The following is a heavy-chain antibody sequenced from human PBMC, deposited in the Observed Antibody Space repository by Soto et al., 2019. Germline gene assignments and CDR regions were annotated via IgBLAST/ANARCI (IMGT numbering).Heavy chain of an antibody. V-gene: IGHV3-30*03. Sequence: QVQLVESGGGVVQPGRSLRLSCAASGFTFSGYSFHWVRQAPGKGLEWVALISIRGLEISYADSAKGRFTISRDDSRSMVYLQMNELRLGDTGVYFCGRAYLRTSSCNNQGGPQVFDYYGMDVWGKGPTVTFSS. J-gene: IGHJ6*04. D-gene: IGHD2-2*02. CDR1: GFTFSGYS. CDR2: ISIRGLEI. CDR3: GRAYLRTSSCNNQGGPQVFDYYGMDV.